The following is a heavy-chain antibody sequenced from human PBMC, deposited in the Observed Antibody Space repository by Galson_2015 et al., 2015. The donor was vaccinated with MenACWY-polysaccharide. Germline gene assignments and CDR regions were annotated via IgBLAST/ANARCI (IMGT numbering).Heavy chain of an antibody. J-gene: IGHJ6*02. V-gene: IGHV3-23*01. D-gene: IGHD6-13*01. CDR2: ISGSGFSI. CDR1: EITFNTYA. Sequence: LRLSCAVSEITFNTYAMTWVRQAPGKGLEWVATISGSGFSIHHADSVKGRFTVSRDNSKNTVFLLMNNLKAADTAVYYCAKNTSQAAGSAPYYYGLDVWGLGTTVTVSS. CDR3: AKNTSQAAGSAPYYYGLDV.